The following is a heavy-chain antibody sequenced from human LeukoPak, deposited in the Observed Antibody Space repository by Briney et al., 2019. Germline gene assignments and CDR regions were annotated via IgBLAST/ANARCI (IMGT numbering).Heavy chain of an antibody. D-gene: IGHD3-22*01. CDR2: IIPIFGTA. CDR3: ARDPGYYYGSSGYTL. V-gene: IGHV1-69*13. Sequence: SVKVSCKASGGTFSSYAISWVRQAPGQGLEWMGGIIPIFGTANYAQNFQGRVTITADESTSTGYMELSSMRSEDTAVYYCARDPGYYYGSSGYTLWGQGTLVTVSS. CDR1: GGTFSSYA. J-gene: IGHJ4*02.